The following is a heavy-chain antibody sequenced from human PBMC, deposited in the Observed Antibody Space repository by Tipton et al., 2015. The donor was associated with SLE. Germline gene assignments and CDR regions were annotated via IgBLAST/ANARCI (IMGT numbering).Heavy chain of an antibody. D-gene: IGHD2-21*01. V-gene: IGHV4-59*12. J-gene: IGHJ4*02. CDR3: ARGGRAVTIPFNY. CDR1: GGSISSYY. Sequence: TLSLTCTVSGGSISSYYWSWIRQPPGKGLEWIGYIYYSGSISYNPSLKSRVTISVDTSKNQFSLKLSSVTAADTAVYYCARGGRAVTIPFNYWGQGTLVTVSS. CDR2: IYYSGSI.